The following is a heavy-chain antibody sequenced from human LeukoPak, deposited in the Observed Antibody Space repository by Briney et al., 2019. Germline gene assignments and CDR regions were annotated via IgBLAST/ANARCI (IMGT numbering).Heavy chain of an antibody. CDR3: SSPYCTDGVCYPGY. Sequence: GGSLRLSRAASGFTFSGSAMHWVRQASGKGLEWVGRIRSKANSYATAYAASVQGRFTISRDDSKNTAYLQMNSLETEDTAVYYCSSPYCTDGVCYPGYWGQGTLVTVSS. V-gene: IGHV3-73*01. CDR1: GFTFSGSA. D-gene: IGHD2-8*01. J-gene: IGHJ4*02. CDR2: IRSKANSYAT.